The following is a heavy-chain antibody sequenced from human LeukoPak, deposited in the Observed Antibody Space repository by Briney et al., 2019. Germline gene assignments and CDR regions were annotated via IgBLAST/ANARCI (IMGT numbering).Heavy chain of an antibody. CDR3: ARGEHDYGDPRGFDY. D-gene: IGHD4-17*01. CDR2: IYYSGST. CDR1: GGSISSYY. V-gene: IGHV4-59*01. Sequence: SETLSLTCTVSGGSISSYYWSWIRQPPGKGLEWIGYIYYSGSTNYNPSPKSRVTISVDTSKNQFSLKLSSVTAADTAVYYCARGEHDYGDPRGFDYWGQGTLVSVSS. J-gene: IGHJ4*02.